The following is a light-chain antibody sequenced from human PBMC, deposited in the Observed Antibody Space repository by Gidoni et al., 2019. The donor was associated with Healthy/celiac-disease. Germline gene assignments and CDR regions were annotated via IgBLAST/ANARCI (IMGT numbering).Light chain of an antibody. CDR2: GAS. CDR3: QQYGSSPPMYT. V-gene: IGKV3-20*01. J-gene: IGKJ2*01. Sequence: EIVLTQSPGTLSLSPGERATLASRASQSVSSSYLAWYQQKPGQAPRLLIYGASSRATGIPDRFSGSGSGTDFTLTISSLEPEDFAVYYCQQYGSSPPMYTFGQGTKLEIK. CDR1: QSVSSSY.